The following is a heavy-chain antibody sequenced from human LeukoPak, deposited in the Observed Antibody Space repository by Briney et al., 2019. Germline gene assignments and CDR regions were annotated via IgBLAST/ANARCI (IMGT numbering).Heavy chain of an antibody. V-gene: IGHV3-7*01. Sequence: PGGSLRLSCAVSGFTFSPYWMSWVRQAPGKGLEWVANIEQDGSEKYYVDSVKGRFAISRDNAKDSLYLQMNSLRAEDTAVYYCARDGDVSGYSDWGQGTLVTVSS. CDR1: GFTFSPYW. CDR3: ARDGDVSGYSD. D-gene: IGHD3-22*01. J-gene: IGHJ4*02. CDR2: IEQDGSEK.